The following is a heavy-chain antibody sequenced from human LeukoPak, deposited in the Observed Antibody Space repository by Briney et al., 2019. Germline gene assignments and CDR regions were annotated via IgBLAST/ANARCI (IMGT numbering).Heavy chain of an antibody. V-gene: IGHV3-23*01. J-gene: IGHJ4*02. Sequence: GGSLRLSCAASGFTFSSYAMSWVRQAPGKGLEWVSAKSGSGSAYYADSVRGRFTISRDNSKNTLVLQMNSLRADDTAVYYCAKLASQGCCSSCASVINWGQGTLVSVSS. CDR2: KSGSGSA. CDR1: GFTFSSYA. D-gene: IGHD2-2*01. CDR3: AKLASQGCCSSCASVIN.